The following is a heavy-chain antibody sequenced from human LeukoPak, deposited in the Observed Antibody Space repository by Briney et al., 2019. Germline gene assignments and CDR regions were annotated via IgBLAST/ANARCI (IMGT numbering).Heavy chain of an antibody. V-gene: IGHV3-30-3*01. J-gene: IGHJ5*02. Sequence: GGSLRLSCAASGFTFSSYAMHWVRQAPGKGLEWVAVISYDGSNKYYADSVKGRFTISRDSAKNTLYLQMNSLRAEDTAVYYCARGGYSSSWNWFDPWGQGTLVTVSS. CDR2: ISYDGSNK. CDR1: GFTFSSYA. D-gene: IGHD6-13*01. CDR3: ARGGYSSSWNWFDP.